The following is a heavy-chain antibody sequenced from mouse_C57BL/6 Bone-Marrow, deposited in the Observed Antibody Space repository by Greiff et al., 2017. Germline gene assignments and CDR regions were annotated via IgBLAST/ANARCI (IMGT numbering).Heavy chain of an antibody. CDR3: ARSNSNYVYYAMDY. V-gene: IGHV1-64*01. D-gene: IGHD2-5*01. CDR1: GYTFTSYW. J-gene: IGHJ4*01. Sequence: QVQLKQSGAELVKPGASVKLSCKASGYTFTSYWMHWVKQRPGQGLEWIGMIHPNSGSTNYNEKFKSKATLTVDKSSSTAYMQLSSLTSEDSAVYYCARSNSNYVYYAMDYWGQGTSVTVSS. CDR2: IHPNSGST.